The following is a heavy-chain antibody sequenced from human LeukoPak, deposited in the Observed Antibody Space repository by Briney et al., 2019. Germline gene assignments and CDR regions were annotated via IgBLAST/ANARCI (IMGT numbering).Heavy chain of an antibody. Sequence: GESLKISLKGSGYSFTSYWIGWVRQMPGKGLEWMGIVYPGDSDTRYSPSFPGQVTISADKSISTAYLQWSSLKASDTAMYYCARGLRPPYYDFWSGSYYFDYWGPGTLVTVSS. D-gene: IGHD3-3*01. V-gene: IGHV5-51*01. CDR1: GYSFTSYW. CDR3: ARGLRPPYYDFWSGSYYFDY. CDR2: VYPGDSDT. J-gene: IGHJ4*02.